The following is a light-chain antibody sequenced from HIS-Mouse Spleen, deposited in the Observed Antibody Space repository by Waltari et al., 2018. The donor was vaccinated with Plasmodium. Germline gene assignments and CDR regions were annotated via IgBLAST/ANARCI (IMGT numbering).Light chain of an antibody. J-gene: IGLJ2*01. CDR1: SLRSYY. Sequence: SSEMTQDPAVSVALGQTVRITCQCDSLRSYYASWYQQKPGQAPVLVIYGKNNRPSGIPDRFSGSSSGNTASLTITGAQAEDEADYYCNSRDSSGNHLVFGGGTKLTVL. CDR3: NSRDSSGNHLV. V-gene: IGLV3-19*01. CDR2: GKN.